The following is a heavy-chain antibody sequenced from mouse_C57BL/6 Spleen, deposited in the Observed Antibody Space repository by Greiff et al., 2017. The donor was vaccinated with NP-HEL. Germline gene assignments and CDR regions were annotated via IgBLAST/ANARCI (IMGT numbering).Heavy chain of an antibody. J-gene: IGHJ4*01. CDR1: GFTFSSYA. CDR3: TRTAQAKYYYAMDY. V-gene: IGHV5-9-1*02. CDR2: ISSGGDYI. Sequence: EVKLQESGEGLVKPGGSLKLSCAASGFTFSSYAMSWVRQTPEKRLEWVAYISSGGDYIYYADTVKGRFTISRDNARNTLYLQMSSLKSEDTAMYYCTRTAQAKYYYAMDYWGQGTSVTVSS. D-gene: IGHD3-2*02.